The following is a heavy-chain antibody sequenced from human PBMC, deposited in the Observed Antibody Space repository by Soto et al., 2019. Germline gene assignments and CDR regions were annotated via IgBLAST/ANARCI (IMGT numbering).Heavy chain of an antibody. V-gene: IGHV1-69*08. J-gene: IGHJ6*04. CDR3: VREDRDRETGLVPAAIDGMDV. CDR2: IIPVFGIA. CDR1: GGTFSRYS. Sequence: QVQLVQSGAEVKKPGSSVKVSCKASGGTFSRYSFTWVRQAPGHGLEWMGRIIPVFGIASYAQKFQGRVTITAEKSTSRAYMELSSLRSEDTGVYYCVREDRDRETGLVPAAIDGMDVWGKGTTVTVSS. D-gene: IGHD2-2*01.